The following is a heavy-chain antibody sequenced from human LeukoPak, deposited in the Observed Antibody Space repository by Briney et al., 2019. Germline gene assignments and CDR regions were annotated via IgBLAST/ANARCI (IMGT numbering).Heavy chain of an antibody. V-gene: IGHV1-18*01. Sequence: ASVKVSCKASGYTFTSYGISWVRQAPGQGLEWMGWISAYNGNTNYAQKLQGRVTMTTDTSTSTAYMELRSLRSDDTAVYYCARDAVAEWLAPTIDYWGQGTLVTVSS. J-gene: IGHJ4*02. CDR2: ISAYNGNT. CDR1: GYTFTSYG. CDR3: ARDAVAEWLAPTIDY. D-gene: IGHD6-19*01.